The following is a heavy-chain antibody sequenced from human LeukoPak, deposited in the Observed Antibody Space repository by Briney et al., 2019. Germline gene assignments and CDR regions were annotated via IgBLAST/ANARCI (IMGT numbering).Heavy chain of an antibody. CDR3: ARGPIFGP. CDR2: TYYSGST. CDR1: GVSVSSGSYY. J-gene: IGHJ5*02. V-gene: IGHV4-61*01. Sequence: SETLSLTCTVSGVSVSSGSYYWSWIRQPPGKGLEWIGYTYYSGSTNYNPSLNSRVTISVDTSKNQFSLKLSSVTAADTAVYYCARGPIFGPWGQGTLVTVSS. D-gene: IGHD3-9*01.